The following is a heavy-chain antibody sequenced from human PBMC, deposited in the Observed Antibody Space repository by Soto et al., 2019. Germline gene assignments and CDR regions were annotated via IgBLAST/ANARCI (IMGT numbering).Heavy chain of an antibody. Sequence: QVQLVQSGAEVKKPGSSVEVSCKASGGPFSRYAISWVRQAPGQGLEWMGGIIPIFGTANYAQKFEGRVTITADESTSTAYMELSSLRSEDTAVYYCARYSSGWYDYYYYGMDVWGQGTTVTVSS. CDR3: ARYSSGWYDYYYYGMDV. D-gene: IGHD6-19*01. CDR2: IIPIFGTA. J-gene: IGHJ6*02. CDR1: GGPFSRYA. V-gene: IGHV1-69*01.